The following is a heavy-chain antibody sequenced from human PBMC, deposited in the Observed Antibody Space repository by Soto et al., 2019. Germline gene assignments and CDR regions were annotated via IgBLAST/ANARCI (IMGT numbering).Heavy chain of an antibody. CDR2: ISWNSGSI. D-gene: IGHD6-13*01. J-gene: IGHJ4*02. V-gene: IGHV3-9*01. Sequence: GGSLRLSCAASGFTFDDYAMHWVRQAPGKGLEWVSGISWNSGSIGYADSVKGRFTISRDNAKNSLYLQMNSLRAEDTALYYCAKSRWQQLVPYLDYWGQGTLVTVSS. CDR1: GFTFDDYA. CDR3: AKSRWQQLVPYLDY.